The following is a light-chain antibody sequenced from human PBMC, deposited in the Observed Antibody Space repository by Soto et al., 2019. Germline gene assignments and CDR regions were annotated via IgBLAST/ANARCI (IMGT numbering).Light chain of an antibody. J-gene: IGKJ4*01. CDR3: QHYDNLLLT. Sequence: IQMTQSPSSLSASVGDRVTITCQASQDINTYLNWYQQKPGKAPNLLIYDAFKLETGVPSRFSGGGSGTDFTFTVTSLQPEDIATYFCQHYDNLLLTFGGGTKVEL. CDR1: QDINTY. V-gene: IGKV1-33*01. CDR2: DAF.